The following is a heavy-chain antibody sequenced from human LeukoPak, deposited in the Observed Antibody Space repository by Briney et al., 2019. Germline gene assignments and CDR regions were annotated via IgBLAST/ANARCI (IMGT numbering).Heavy chain of an antibody. V-gene: IGHV5-51*01. CDR3: ARHNSGSYLRDSNWFDP. J-gene: IGHJ5*02. Sequence: GESLKISCKGSGYSFTSYWIGWVRQMPGKGLEWMGIIYPGDSDTRYSPSFQGQVTISADKSISTAYLQWSSPKASDTAMYYCARHNSGSYLRDSNWFDPWGQGTLVTVSS. CDR2: IYPGDSDT. CDR1: GYSFTSYW. D-gene: IGHD1-26*01.